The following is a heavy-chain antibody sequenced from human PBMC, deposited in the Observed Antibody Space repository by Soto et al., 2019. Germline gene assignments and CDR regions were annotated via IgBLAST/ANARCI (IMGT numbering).Heavy chain of an antibody. Sequence: QVQLVQSGAEVKKPGSSVKVSCKASGYTLTELSMHWVRQAPGKGLEWMGGFDTEDGETIYAQKFQGRVTITEDTSTDTAYMELSSLRSEDTAVYYCATGSDAEGLNWFDPWGQGTLVTVSS. CDR2: FDTEDGET. V-gene: IGHV1-24*01. CDR3: ATGSDAEGLNWFDP. J-gene: IGHJ5*02. CDR1: GYTLTELS.